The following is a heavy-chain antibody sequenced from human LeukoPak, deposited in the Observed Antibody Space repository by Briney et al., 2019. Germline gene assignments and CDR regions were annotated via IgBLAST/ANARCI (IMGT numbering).Heavy chain of an antibody. V-gene: IGHV3-23*01. CDR2: ISGSGGST. CDR1: GFTFSSYA. CDR3: AKAQPPYCGGDCYSGSLDY. D-gene: IGHD2-21*02. Sequence: GSLRLSCAASGFTFSSYAMSWVRQAPGKGLEWVSAISGSGGSTYYADSVKGPFTIPRYNSKNTLYLQMNSLRAEDTAVYYCAKAQPPYCGGDCYSGSLDYWGQGTLVTVPS. J-gene: IGHJ4*02.